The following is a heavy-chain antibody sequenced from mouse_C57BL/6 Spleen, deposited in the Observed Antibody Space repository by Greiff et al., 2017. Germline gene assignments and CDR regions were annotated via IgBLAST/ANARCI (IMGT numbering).Heavy chain of an antibody. D-gene: IGHD1-1*01. CDR3: DRKGPHYYGSSDPGAMDY. J-gene: IGHJ4*01. V-gene: IGHV2-2*01. CDR1: GFSFTSYG. CDR2: IWSGGSR. Sequence: VQLQQPGPGLVQPSQSLSITCTVSGFSFTSYGVHWVRQSPGKGLEWLGVIWSGGSRDYNAGVISSLSISKDNATSHVFYKMNSLQAYDTAIYYCDRKGPHYYGSSDPGAMDYWGQGTSVTVSS.